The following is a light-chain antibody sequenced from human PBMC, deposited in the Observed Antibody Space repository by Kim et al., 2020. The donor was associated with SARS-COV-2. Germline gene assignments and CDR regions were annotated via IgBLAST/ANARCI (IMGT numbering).Light chain of an antibody. CDR2: QDS. CDR3: QAWDSSTWV. Sequence: SCELTQPPSVSVSLGQTASITCSGDKLGDKYACWYQQKPGQSPVLVIYQDSKRPSGIPERFSGSNSGNTATLTISGTQALDEADYYCQAWDSSTWVFGGG. V-gene: IGLV3-1*01. CDR1: KLGDKY. J-gene: IGLJ3*02.